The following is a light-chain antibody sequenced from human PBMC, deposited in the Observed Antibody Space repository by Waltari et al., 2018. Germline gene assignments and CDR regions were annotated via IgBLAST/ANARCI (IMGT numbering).Light chain of an antibody. CDR3: QQYYTTPWT. Sequence: DIVMTQSPDSLAVSLGERATINCKSSQSVLYSSNNKNYLAWYQQQPGQPPKLLIYWASTRESGVPDRFSGSGSGTDFTLTISSLQAEDVAVDYCQQYYTTPWTFGQGTKVEIK. J-gene: IGKJ1*01. CDR2: WAS. V-gene: IGKV4-1*01. CDR1: QSVLYSSNNKNY.